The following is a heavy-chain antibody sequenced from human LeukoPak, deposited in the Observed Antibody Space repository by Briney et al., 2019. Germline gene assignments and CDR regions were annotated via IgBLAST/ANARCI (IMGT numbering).Heavy chain of an antibody. CDR2: MSHSGSS. CDR1: GEPFRGFF. J-gene: IGHJ6*04. CDR3: ARGIYDSSGFLVRVPAAVDV. V-gene: IGHV4-34*09. D-gene: IGHD3-22*01. Sequence: PSETLSLTCGVYGEPFRGFFWSWIRQAPGKGLEWIGEMSHSGSSNYNPSLKSRVTISVDTSKNQFSLKLSSVTAADTAVYYCARGIYDSSGFLVRVPAAVDVWGKGTTVTVSS.